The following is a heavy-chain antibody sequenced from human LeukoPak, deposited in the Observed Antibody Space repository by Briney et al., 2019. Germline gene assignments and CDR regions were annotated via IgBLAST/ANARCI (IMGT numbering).Heavy chain of an antibody. V-gene: IGHV3-23*01. Sequence: PGGSLRLSCAASGFTFSSHGKNWVRQAPGKGLEWVSGISPNGVITYYADSVKGRFTISRDNSKGTVYLQMNSLRPEDTAVYYCAKDDAWLQYGNWGRGTLVTVSS. CDR3: AKDDAWLQYGN. J-gene: IGHJ4*02. CDR2: ISPNGVIT. D-gene: IGHD5-24*01. CDR1: GFTFSSHG.